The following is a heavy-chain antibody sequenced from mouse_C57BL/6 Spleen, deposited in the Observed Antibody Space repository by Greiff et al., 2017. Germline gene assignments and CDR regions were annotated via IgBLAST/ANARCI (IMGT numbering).Heavy chain of an antibody. CDR1: GYTFTSYW. V-gene: IGHV1-64*01. CDR2: IHPNSGST. CDR3: ARDSITTVVFDY. J-gene: IGHJ2*01. Sequence: QVQLQQPGAELVKPGASVKLSCKASGYTFTSYWMQWVKQRPGQGLEWIGMIHPNSGSTNYNEKFKSKATLTVDKSSSTAYMQLSSLSSENSAVYYCARDSITTVVFDYWGQGTTLTVSS. D-gene: IGHD1-1*01.